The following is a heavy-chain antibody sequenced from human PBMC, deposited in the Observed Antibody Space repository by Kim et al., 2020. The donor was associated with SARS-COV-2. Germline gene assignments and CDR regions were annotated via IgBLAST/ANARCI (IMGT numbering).Heavy chain of an antibody. D-gene: IGHD4-17*01. CDR3: TTVGIWGDYVYYYGMDV. Sequence: PVKGRFTISSENSTNTLYLQMNSLKTEDTAVYYCTTVGIWGDYVYYYGMDVWGQGTTVTVSS. V-gene: IGHV3-15*01. J-gene: IGHJ6*02.